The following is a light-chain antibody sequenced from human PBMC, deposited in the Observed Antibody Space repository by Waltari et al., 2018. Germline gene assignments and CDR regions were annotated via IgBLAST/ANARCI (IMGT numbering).Light chain of an antibody. J-gene: IGKJ1*01. V-gene: IGKV3D-15*01. CDR1: QRIGNN. Sequence: DIVMTQSPGTLSVSPGERATLHCRASQRIGNNLAWYQQKRGQAPRLLIFGAFTRATDIPARFSGSGSGTEFTLTISSVQSEDFAVYYCQQYNFWPRTFGLGTKVEI. CDR3: QQYNFWPRT. CDR2: GAF.